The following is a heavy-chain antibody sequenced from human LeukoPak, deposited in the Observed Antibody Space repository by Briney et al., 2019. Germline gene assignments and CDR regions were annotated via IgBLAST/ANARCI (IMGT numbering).Heavy chain of an antibody. CDR1: GGSISSSGVY. V-gene: IGHV4-39*07. CDR3: ARTGGTIDY. CDR2: INHSGTT. Sequence: SETLSLTCTVSGGSISSSGVYWGWIRQPPGMGLEWIGSINHSGTTYYNPSLKSRVTISVDTSKNQFSLKLNSVTAADTAVYYCARTGGTIDYWGQGTLVTVSS. J-gene: IGHJ4*02. D-gene: IGHD2-8*02.